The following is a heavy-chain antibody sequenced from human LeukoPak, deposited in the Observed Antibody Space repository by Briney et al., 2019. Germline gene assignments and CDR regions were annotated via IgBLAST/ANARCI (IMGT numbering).Heavy chain of an antibody. D-gene: IGHD3-16*01. CDR3: TTESPMQIWLRFFFDY. Sequence: GGSLRLSCAASGFTFSNAWMSWVRQAPGKGLEWVGRIKSKTDGGTTDYAAPVKGRFTISRDDSKNTQYLQMNSLKTEDTAVYYSTTESPMQIWLRFFFDYWGQGTLVTVSS. V-gene: IGHV3-15*01. CDR1: GFTFSNAW. J-gene: IGHJ4*02. CDR2: IKSKTDGGTT.